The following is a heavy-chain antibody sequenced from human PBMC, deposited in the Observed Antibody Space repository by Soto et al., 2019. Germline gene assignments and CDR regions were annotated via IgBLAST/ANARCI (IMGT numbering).Heavy chain of an antibody. CDR2: ISYDGSNK. V-gene: IGHV3-30*18. CDR1: GFTFSSYG. J-gene: IGHJ4*02. CDR3: AKVLFYYDSSGPLDY. D-gene: IGHD3-22*01. Sequence: GGSLRLSCAASGFTFSSYGMHWVRQAPGKGLEWVAVISYDGSNKYYADSVKGRFTISRDNSKNTLYLQMNSPRAEDTAVYYCAKVLFYYDSSGPLDYWGQGTLVTVSS.